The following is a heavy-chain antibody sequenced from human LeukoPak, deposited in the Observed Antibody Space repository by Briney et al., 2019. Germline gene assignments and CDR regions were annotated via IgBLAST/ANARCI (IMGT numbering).Heavy chain of an antibody. J-gene: IGHJ5*02. D-gene: IGHD2-2*01. CDR2: ISDSGGTT. V-gene: IGHV3-23*01. Sequence: PGGSLRLSCAASGFTFTTYWMHWVRQVPGEGLEWVSAISDSGGTTYYADSVKGRFTISRDNSKNTLYLQMNSLRAGDTAIYYCAKLTRGYCSSTACPNWLDPWGQGTLVTVSS. CDR3: AKLTRGYCSSTACPNWLDP. CDR1: GFTFTTYW.